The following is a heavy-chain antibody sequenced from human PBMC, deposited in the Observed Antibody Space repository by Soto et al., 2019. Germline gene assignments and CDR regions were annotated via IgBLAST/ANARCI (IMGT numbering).Heavy chain of an antibody. CDR1: GGSFSGYY. CDR3: ARGGRGVATIFYYYYYMDV. J-gene: IGHJ6*03. Sequence: QVQLPQWGAGLLKPSETLSLTCAVYGGSFSGYYWCWIRQPPGKGLEWIGEINHSGSANDNPCLNSRVTISVDTSKNQFSLKLSSVNAADSAVYYCARGGRGVATIFYYYYYMDVWGKGTTVTVSS. CDR2: INHSGSA. D-gene: IGHD5-12*01. V-gene: IGHV4-34*01.